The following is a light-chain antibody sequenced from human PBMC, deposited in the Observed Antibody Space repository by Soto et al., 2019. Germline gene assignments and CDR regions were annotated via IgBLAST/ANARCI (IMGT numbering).Light chain of an antibody. CDR1: SGHSTYI. CDR3: ETWDTNVVV. J-gene: IGLJ2*01. Sequence: QLVLPQSSSASASLGSSVKLTCTLSSGHSTYIIAWHQQQPGKAPRYLMKLEGSGSYNKCSGIPDRFSGSSSGADRYLTISHLQFEDEADYYCETWDTNVVVFGGGTKLTVL. V-gene: IGLV4-60*02. CDR2: LEGSGSY.